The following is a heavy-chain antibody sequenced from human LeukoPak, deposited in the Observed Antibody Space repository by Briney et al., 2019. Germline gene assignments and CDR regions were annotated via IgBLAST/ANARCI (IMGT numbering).Heavy chain of an antibody. J-gene: IGHJ3*02. V-gene: IGHV3-7*01. CDR3: AKDENYCSSPVCYDVFDI. D-gene: IGHD2-2*01. Sequence: GGSLRLSCAASGFTVSNNYMRWVRQAPGKGLEWVANIRKDGSVINYLDSVKGRFTISRDNTKQSLYLQMNGLRAEDTAMYYCAKDENYCSSPVCYDVFDIWGQGTMVTVSS. CDR2: IRKDGSVI. CDR1: GFTVSNNY.